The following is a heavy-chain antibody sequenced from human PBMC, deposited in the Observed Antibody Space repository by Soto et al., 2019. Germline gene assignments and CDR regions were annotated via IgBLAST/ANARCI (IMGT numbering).Heavy chain of an antibody. D-gene: IGHD6-19*01. CDR3: ARAVAVPADFDY. Sequence: QVQLVQSGAEEKKPGASVKVSCKASAYTFTGYAMHWVRRAPGQRLEWMGWINAGNGNTKYSQKFQGRVTITRDTSASTAYMELSSLRSEDTAVYYCARAVAVPADFDYWGQGTLATVSS. V-gene: IGHV1-3*05. J-gene: IGHJ4*02. CDR2: INAGNGNT. CDR1: AYTFTGYA.